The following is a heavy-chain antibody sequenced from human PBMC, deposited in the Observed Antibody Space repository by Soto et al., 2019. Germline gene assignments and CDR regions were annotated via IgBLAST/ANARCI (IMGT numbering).Heavy chain of an antibody. V-gene: IGHV1-69*13. CDR3: ASHGSGGYYNGAFRYYGMDV. Sequence: GASVKVSCKASGGTFSSYAISWVRQAPGQGLEWMGGIIPIFGTANYAQKFQGRVTITADESTSTAYMELSSLRSEDTAVYYCASHGSGGYYNGAFRYYGMDVWGQGTTVTVSS. J-gene: IGHJ6*02. CDR1: GGTFSSYA. D-gene: IGHD3-10*01. CDR2: IIPIFGTA.